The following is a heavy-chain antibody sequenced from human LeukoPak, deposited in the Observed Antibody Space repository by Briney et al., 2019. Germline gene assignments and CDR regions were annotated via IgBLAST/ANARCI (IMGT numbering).Heavy chain of an antibody. D-gene: IGHD5-12*01. J-gene: IGHJ6*03. Sequence: PSQTLSHTCTVSGGSISSGSYYWSWIRQPAGKGLEWIGRIYTSGSTNYNPSLKSRVTISVDTSKNQFSLKLSSVTAADTAVYYCARDLRGYSGYDYPPYYYYYMDVWGKGTTVTVSS. CDR3: ARDLRGYSGYDYPPYYYYYMDV. CDR1: GGSISSGSYY. CDR2: IYTSGST. V-gene: IGHV4-61*02.